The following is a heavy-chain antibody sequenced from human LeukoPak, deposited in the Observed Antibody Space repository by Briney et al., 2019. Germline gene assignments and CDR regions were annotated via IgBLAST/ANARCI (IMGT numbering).Heavy chain of an antibody. CDR2: ISGSGGST. Sequence: GGSLRLSCAASGFTFSSYAMSWVRQAPGKGLEWVSAISGSGGSTYYADSVKGRFTISRDNSKNTLYLQMNSLRAEDTAVYYCARDGIAAAAPNWFDPWGQGTLVTVSS. V-gene: IGHV3-23*01. CDR3: ARDGIAAAAPNWFDP. J-gene: IGHJ5*02. CDR1: GFTFSSYA. D-gene: IGHD6-13*01.